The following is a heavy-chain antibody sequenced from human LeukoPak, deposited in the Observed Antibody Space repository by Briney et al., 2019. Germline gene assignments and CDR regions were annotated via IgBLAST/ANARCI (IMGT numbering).Heavy chain of an antibody. J-gene: IGHJ4*02. CDR2: INPNTGDT. V-gene: IGHV1-2*02. Sequence: ASVKLSCTASGYTFTAYYMHWVRQAPGQGLEWIRWINPNTGDTNYAQNFQGRVTMNRDTSISTAYMELSSLRSDDTAVYYCARSADGYTCWHFDFWGQGTLVTVSS. CDR3: ARSADGYTCWHFDF. CDR1: GYTFTAYY. D-gene: IGHD5-18*01.